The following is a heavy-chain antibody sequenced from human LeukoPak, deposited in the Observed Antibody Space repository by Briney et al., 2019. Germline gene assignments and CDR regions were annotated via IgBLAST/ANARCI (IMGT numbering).Heavy chain of an antibody. J-gene: IGHJ3*02. Sequence: PSETLSLTCTVPGGSISSYYWSWIRQPPGKGLEWIGYIYYSGSTNYNPSLKSRVTISVDTSKNQFSLKLSSVTAADTAVYYCARDHYYDSSGYHNDAFDIWGQGTMVTVSS. CDR1: GGSISSYY. D-gene: IGHD3-22*01. V-gene: IGHV4-59*01. CDR2: IYYSGST. CDR3: ARDHYYDSSGYHNDAFDI.